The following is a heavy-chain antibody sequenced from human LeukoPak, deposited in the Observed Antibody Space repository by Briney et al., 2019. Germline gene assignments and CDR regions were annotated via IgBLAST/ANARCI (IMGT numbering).Heavy chain of an antibody. V-gene: IGHV1-2*02. CDR2: INPNSGGT. J-gene: IGHJ3*02. Sequence: ASVKVSCKASGYTFTGYYMHWVRQAPGQGLEWMGWINPNSGGTNYAQKFQGRVTMTRDTSITTAYMELSRLRSDDTALYYCASSRRYYYDSSGNDAFDIWGQGTMVTVPS. CDR1: GYTFTGYY. CDR3: ASSRRYYYDSSGNDAFDI. D-gene: IGHD3-22*01.